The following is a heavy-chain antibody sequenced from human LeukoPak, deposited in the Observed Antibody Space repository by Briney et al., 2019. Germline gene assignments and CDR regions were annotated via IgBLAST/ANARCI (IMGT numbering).Heavy chain of an antibody. Sequence: PGRSLRLSCTASGFTFSNYGMHWVRQAPGKGLEWVAVIWYDGSNKYYADSVKGRFTLSRDNSKNTLYLQMSSLRTEDTAVYYCVIPPHYYDSTGDDYWGQGTLVTVSS. D-gene: IGHD3-22*01. J-gene: IGHJ4*02. CDR2: IWYDGSNK. CDR1: GFTFSNYG. V-gene: IGHV3-33*01. CDR3: VIPPHYYDSTGDDY.